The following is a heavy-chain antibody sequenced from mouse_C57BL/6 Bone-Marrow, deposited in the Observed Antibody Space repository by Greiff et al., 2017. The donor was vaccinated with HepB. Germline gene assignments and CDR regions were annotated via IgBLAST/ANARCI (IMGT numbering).Heavy chain of an antibody. J-gene: IGHJ2*01. CDR1: GYTFTSYW. CDR2: IDPSDSYT. V-gene: IGHV1-50*01. D-gene: IGHD1-1*01. Sequence: QVQLQQPGAELVKPGASVKLSCKASGYTFTSYWMQWVKQRPGQGLEWIGEIDPSDSYTNYNQKFKGKATLTVDTSSSTAYMQLSSLTSEDSAVYYCARRVTTVVDLFDYWGKGTTLTVAS. CDR3: ARRVTTVVDLFDY.